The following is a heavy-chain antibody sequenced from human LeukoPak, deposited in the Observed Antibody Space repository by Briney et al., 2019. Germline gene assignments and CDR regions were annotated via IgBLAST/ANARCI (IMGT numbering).Heavy chain of an antibody. J-gene: IGHJ6*03. Sequence: ASVKVSCKASGYTFTSYAMNWVRQAPGQGLEWMGWINTNTGNPTYAQGFTGGFVFSLDTSVSTAYLQISSLKAEDTAVYYCASFTYYYDSSGYYGYYYMDVWGKGTTVTVSS. CDR3: ASFTYYYDSSGYYGYYYMDV. CDR2: INTNTGNP. D-gene: IGHD3-22*01. CDR1: GYTFTSYA. V-gene: IGHV7-4-1*02.